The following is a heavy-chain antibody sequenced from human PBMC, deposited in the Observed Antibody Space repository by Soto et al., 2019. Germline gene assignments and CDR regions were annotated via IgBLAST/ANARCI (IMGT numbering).Heavy chain of an antibody. V-gene: IGHV4-59*01. Sequence: PSETLSLTCTVSGGSISSYYWSWIRQPPGKGLEWIGYIYYSGSTNYNPSLKSRVTISVDTSKNQFSLKLSSVTAADTAVYYCARDNGRENYYDSSGYWYYFDYWGQGTLVT. CDR1: GGSISSYY. J-gene: IGHJ4*02. D-gene: IGHD3-22*01. CDR2: IYYSGST. CDR3: ARDNGRENYYDSSGYWYYFDY.